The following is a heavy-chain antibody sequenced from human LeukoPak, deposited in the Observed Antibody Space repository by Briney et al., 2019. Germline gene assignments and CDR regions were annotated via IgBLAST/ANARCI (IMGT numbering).Heavy chain of an antibody. D-gene: IGHD6-19*01. CDR1: GFTFSSYS. Sequence: GGSLRLSCAASGFTFSSYSMNWVRQAPGKGLEWVANIKQDGSEKYYVDSVKGRFTISRDNAKNSLYLQMNSLRAEDTAVYYCAREGGGWYIDYWGQGTLVTVSS. CDR3: AREGGGWYIDY. CDR2: IKQDGSEK. J-gene: IGHJ4*02. V-gene: IGHV3-7*01.